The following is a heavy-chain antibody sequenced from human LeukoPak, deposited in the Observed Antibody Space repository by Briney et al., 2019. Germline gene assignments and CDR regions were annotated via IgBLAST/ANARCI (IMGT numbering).Heavy chain of an antibody. CDR1: GYAFTSYH. D-gene: IGHD4-11*01. Sequence: AASVTVSCTASGYAFTSYHIHWMRPAPGQGLGWMGIIIPSSGSTTYAQKFQGRVTMTRNTSTSTVYMELSSLTSDDTAVYFCARSDYNDYRGLGFWGQGTLVTVSS. V-gene: IGHV1-46*01. CDR3: ARSDYNDYRGLGF. J-gene: IGHJ4*02. CDR2: IIPSSGST.